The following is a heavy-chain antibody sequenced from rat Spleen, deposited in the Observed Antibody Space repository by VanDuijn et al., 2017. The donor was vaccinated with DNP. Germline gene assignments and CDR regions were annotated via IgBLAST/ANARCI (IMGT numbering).Heavy chain of an antibody. J-gene: IGHJ3*01. CDR3: ARGNDGFTY. CDR1: GFTFSDYY. Sequence: EVQLVESGGGLVQPGRSLKLSCAASGFTFSDYYMAWVRQAPTKGLEWVASISNGGGNTYYRDSVKGRFTVSRDNAKSTLYLQMDSLRSEDTATYYCARGNDGFTYWGQGTLVTVSS. V-gene: IGHV5-25*01. CDR2: ISNGGGNT.